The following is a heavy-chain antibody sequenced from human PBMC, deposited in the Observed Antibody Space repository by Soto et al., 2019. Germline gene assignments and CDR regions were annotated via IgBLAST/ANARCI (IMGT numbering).Heavy chain of an antibody. CDR3: ARGVDFWSGYLTPLYNWFDP. Sequence: PSETLSLTCTVSGGSISSYYWSWIRQPPGKGLEWIGYIYYSGSTNYNPSLKSRVTISVDTSKNQFSPKLSSVTAAGTAVCYCARGVDFWSGYLTPLYNWFDPWGQGTLVTVSS. V-gene: IGHV4-59*01. CDR2: IYYSGST. D-gene: IGHD3-3*01. J-gene: IGHJ5*02. CDR1: GGSISSYY.